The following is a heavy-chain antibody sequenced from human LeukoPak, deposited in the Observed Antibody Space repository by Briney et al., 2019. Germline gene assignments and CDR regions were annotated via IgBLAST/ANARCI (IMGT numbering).Heavy chain of an antibody. J-gene: IGHJ4*02. CDR2: ISGSGGST. CDR1: GFTFSSYA. D-gene: IGHD2-2*01. CDR3: AKDRGYCSSTSCPHDY. V-gene: IGHV3-23*01. Sequence: GGSLRLSCAASGFTFSSYAMSWVRQAPGKGLEWVSAISGSGGSTYYADCVKGRFTISRDNSKNTLYLQMNSLRAEDTAVYYCAKDRGYCSSTSCPHDYWGQGTLVTVSS.